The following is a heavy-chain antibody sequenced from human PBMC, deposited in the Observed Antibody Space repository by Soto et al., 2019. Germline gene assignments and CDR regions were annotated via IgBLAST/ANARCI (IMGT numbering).Heavy chain of an antibody. CDR2: IYSGGST. D-gene: IGHD3-3*01. V-gene: IGHV3-53*01. CDR3: ARGLHVLRFLEWFTEAYDY. CDR1: GFTVSSNY. J-gene: IGHJ4*02. Sequence: GGSLRLSCAASGFTVSSNYMSWVRQAPGKGLEWVSVIYSGGSTYYADSVKGRFTISRDNSKNTLYLQMNSLRAGDTAVYYCARGLHVLRFLEWFTEAYDYWGQGTLVTVPQ.